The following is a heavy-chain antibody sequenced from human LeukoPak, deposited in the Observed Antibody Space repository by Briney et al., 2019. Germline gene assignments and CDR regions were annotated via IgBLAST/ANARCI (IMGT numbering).Heavy chain of an antibody. Sequence: GESLKISCKGSGYSFTNYWIGWVRQMPGKGLEWMGIIYPGDSDTRYSPSLQGQVTISADKSISTAYLQWSSLKASDTAMYYCARHNFGRYSSSPRYFDLWGRGTLVTVSS. CDR3: ARHNFGRYSSSPRYFDL. V-gene: IGHV5-51*01. J-gene: IGHJ2*01. CDR2: IYPGDSDT. CDR1: GYSFTNYW. D-gene: IGHD6-13*01.